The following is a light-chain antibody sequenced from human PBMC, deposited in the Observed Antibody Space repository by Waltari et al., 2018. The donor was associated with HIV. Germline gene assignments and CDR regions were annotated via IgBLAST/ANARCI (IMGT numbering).Light chain of an antibody. CDR2: TTN. CDR3: ATWDDSLNGPV. CDR1: STNIGSNT. V-gene: IGLV1-44*01. Sequence: QSVLTQPPSASGTPGQRVTIPCSGSSTNIGSNTVNWYQPLPGPAPKLLIYTTNQRPSGVPDRFSGSKSGASASLAISGLQSDDEADYYCATWDDSLNGPVFGGGTKLTVL. J-gene: IGLJ3*02.